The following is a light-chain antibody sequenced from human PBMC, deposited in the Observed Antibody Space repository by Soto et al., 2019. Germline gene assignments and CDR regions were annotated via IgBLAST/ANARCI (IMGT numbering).Light chain of an antibody. J-gene: IGKJ4*01. Sequence: EFVLTHSPGTLSLSPGEIATLSCRASQTVSSNLAWYQQKPGQSPRLLIYGASTRATGIPARFSGSGSGTEFTLTINSLQSEDFAVYSCQQYNNWPRSFGGGTKVDIK. CDR1: QTVSSN. V-gene: IGKV3-15*01. CDR3: QQYNNWPRS. CDR2: GAS.